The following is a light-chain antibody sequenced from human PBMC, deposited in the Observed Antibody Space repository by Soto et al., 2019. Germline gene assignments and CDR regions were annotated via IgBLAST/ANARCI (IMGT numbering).Light chain of an antibody. CDR1: QSVSNN. CDR2: GAS. CDR3: QQYSNWPPSIT. Sequence: EIVLTQSPATLSVSPGERASLSCWTSQSVSNNLAWYQQKPGQAPRLLIYGASTRATDIPARFSGSGSGTDFTLTISSLQSEDFAVYYCQQYSNWPPSITFGQGTRLEIK. V-gene: IGKV3-15*01. J-gene: IGKJ5*01.